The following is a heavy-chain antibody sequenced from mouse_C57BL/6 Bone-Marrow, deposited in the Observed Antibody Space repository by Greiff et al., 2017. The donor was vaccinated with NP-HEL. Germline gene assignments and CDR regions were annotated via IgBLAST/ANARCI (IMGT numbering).Heavy chain of an antibody. CDR2: IYPGDGDT. Sequence: VQLQQSGPELVKPGASVKISCKASGYAFSSSWMNWVKQRPGKGLEWIGRIYPGDGDTTYNGKIKGKATLTADKSSNTAYMQLSCLTSADSAFYFCARLSYLDFGYWVQGTTLTVSS. CDR1: GYAFSSSW. CDR3: ARLSYLDFGY. J-gene: IGHJ2*01. V-gene: IGHV1-82*01. D-gene: IGHD2-12*01.